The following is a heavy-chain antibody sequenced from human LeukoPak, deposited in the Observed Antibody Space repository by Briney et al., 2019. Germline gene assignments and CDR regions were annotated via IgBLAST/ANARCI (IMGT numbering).Heavy chain of an antibody. CDR1: GRSISIYY. CDR2: IYTSGST. Sequence: TPSATLSLTCTVSGRSISIYYWSSIRQPAGKGLEWIGRIYTSGSTNYNPSLKSRVTMSVDTSKNQFSQKLSSVTAADTAVYYCARDFNHYYDSSGSGRYYFDYGGEGTLVTVSS. J-gene: IGHJ4*02. V-gene: IGHV4-4*07. CDR3: ARDFNHYYDSSGSGRYYFDY. D-gene: IGHD3-22*01.